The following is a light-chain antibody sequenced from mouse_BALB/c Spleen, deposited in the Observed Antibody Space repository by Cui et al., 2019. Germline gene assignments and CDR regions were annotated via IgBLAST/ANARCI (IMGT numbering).Light chain of an antibody. J-gene: IGKJ1*01. Sequence: QLVLTQSPPIMSASLGEQITLTCSASSSVSYMHWYQQKSSTSPKPLIYITSNMASGVPSRFSGSGSGTFYSLTISSVEAEDAADYYCQQWSSYPWTFGGGTKLEIK. CDR2: ITS. CDR3: QQWSSYPWT. CDR1: SSVSY. V-gene: IGKV4-80*01.